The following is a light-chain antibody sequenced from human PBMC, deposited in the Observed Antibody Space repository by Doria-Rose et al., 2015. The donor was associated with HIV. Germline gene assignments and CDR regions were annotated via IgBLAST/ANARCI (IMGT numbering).Light chain of an antibody. CDR3: QSYDSGLSVYV. J-gene: IGLJ1*01. CDR1: SSNIGAGFD. Sequence: QSVLTQPPSVSGAPGQRVAISRTGSSSNIGAGFDVNWYQQFPGTAPKLLIHGNTNRPSGVPDRFSGSKSGTSASLAISGLRAEDEADYYCQSYDSGLSVYVFGTGTKVTFL. V-gene: IGLV1-40*02. CDR2: GNT.